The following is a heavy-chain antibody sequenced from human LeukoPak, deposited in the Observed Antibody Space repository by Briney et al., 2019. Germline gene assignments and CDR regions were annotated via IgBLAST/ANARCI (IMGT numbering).Heavy chain of an antibody. D-gene: IGHD3-16*01. CDR2: INHDGRET. V-gene: IGHV3-7*01. CDR1: GFTVSGNY. J-gene: IGHJ4*02. Sequence: GGSLRLSCAASGFTVSGNYMSWVRQAPGKGLEWVANINHDGRETYYADSVKGRFIISRDNAKDSLYLQMNSLRAEDTAVYYCARGTWGWATGFDYWGQGTLVTVFS. CDR3: ARGTWGWATGFDY.